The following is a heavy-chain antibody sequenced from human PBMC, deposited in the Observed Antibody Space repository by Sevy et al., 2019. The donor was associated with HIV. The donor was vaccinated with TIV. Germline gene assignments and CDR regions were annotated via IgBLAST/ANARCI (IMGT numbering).Heavy chain of an antibody. CDR3: ARTPMVRGVIDYYYGMDV. Sequence: GGSLRLSCAASGFTFSSYAMHWVRHAPGKGLEWVAVISYDGSNKYYADSVKGRFTISIDNSKNTLYLQMNSLRAEDTAVYYCARTPMVRGVIDYYYGMDVWGQGTTVTVSS. J-gene: IGHJ6*02. CDR1: GFTFSSYA. CDR2: ISYDGSNK. D-gene: IGHD3-10*01. V-gene: IGHV3-30*04.